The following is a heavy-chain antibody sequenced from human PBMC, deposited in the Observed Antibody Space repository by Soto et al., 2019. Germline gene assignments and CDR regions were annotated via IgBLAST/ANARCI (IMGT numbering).Heavy chain of an antibody. CDR2: IIPILGIA. J-gene: IGHJ3*02. CDR3: ALDIVVVVAANDAFDI. Sequence: SVKVSCKASGGTFSSYTISWVRQAPGQGLEWIGRIIPILGIANYAQKFQGRVTITADKSTSTAYMELSSLRSEDTAVYYCALDIVVVVAANDAFDIWGQGTMVTVSS. V-gene: IGHV1-69*02. D-gene: IGHD2-15*01. CDR1: GGTFSSYT.